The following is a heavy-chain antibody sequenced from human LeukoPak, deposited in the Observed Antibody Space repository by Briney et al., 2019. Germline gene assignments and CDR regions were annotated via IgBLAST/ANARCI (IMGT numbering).Heavy chain of an antibody. J-gene: IGHJ3*02. Sequence: GGSLRLSCAASGFTFSSYNMNWVRQAPGKGLEWVSSISSSNSYIYYADSVKGRFTISRDNAKNSLYLQMNSLRVEDTAVYYCAKPITVSGATDGFDIWGQGTMVTVSS. CDR3: AKPITVSGATDGFDI. V-gene: IGHV3-21*01. CDR2: ISSSNSYI. CDR1: GFTFSSYN. D-gene: IGHD3-3*01.